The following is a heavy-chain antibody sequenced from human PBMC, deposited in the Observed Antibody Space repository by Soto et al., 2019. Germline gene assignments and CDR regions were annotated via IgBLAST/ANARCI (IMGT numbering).Heavy chain of an antibody. CDR2: INHSGST. CDR1: GGSFSGYY. V-gene: IGHV4-34*01. D-gene: IGHD3-10*01. J-gene: IGHJ4*02. Sequence: QVQLQQWGAGLLKPSETLSLTCAVYGGSFSGYYWSWIRQPPGKGLEWIGEINHSGSTNYNPSLKSRVGISVDTAKNQVSLKLTSVTAADTAVYYCARGGQLWFGSAWDYWGQGGLVTVSS. CDR3: ARGGQLWFGSAWDY.